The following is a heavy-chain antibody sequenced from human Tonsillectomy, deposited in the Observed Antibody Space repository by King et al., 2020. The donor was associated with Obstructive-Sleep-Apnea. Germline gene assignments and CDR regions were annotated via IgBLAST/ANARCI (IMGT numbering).Heavy chain of an antibody. D-gene: IGHD3-22*01. CDR2: ISSSSSYT. CDR3: ARDGYYDSSANIARGFDL. Sequence: VQLVESGGGLVKPGGSLRLSCAASGFTFSDYYMSWIRQAPGKGLEWVSYISSSSSYTNYADSVKGRFTISRDNAKNSLYLQMNSLRAEDTAVYYCARDGYYDSSANIARGFDLWGRGTLVTVSS. V-gene: IGHV3-11*06. J-gene: IGHJ2*01. CDR1: GFTFSDYY.